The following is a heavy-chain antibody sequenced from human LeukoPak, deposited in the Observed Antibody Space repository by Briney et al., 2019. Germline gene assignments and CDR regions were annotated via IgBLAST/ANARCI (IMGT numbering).Heavy chain of an antibody. D-gene: IGHD1-26*01. Sequence: PGGSLRLSCAAYGFTFSSYGMHWVRQAPGKGLEWVAVISYDGSNKYYADSVKGRFTISRDNSKNTLYLQMNSLRAEDTAVYYCAKEGVGATTAAFDYWGQGTLVTVSS. CDR1: GFTFSSYG. V-gene: IGHV3-30*18. CDR3: AKEGVGATTAAFDY. J-gene: IGHJ4*02. CDR2: ISYDGSNK.